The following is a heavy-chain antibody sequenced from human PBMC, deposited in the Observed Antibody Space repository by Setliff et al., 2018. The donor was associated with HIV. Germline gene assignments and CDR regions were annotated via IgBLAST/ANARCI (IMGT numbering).Heavy chain of an antibody. D-gene: IGHD2-2*01. CDR3: ATERDWDIVVVPAAKGFDY. CDR2: ISHSGST. V-gene: IGHV4-38-2*02. CDR1: GYSICSGYY. J-gene: IGHJ4*02. Sequence: PSETLSLTCAVSGYSICSGYYRCWIRLPPGKRLEWIGSISHSGSTYYNPSLKTRVTISVDTSKNHFSLKLSSVTAADTDVYYCATERDWDIVVVPAAKGFDYWGQGTLVTVSS.